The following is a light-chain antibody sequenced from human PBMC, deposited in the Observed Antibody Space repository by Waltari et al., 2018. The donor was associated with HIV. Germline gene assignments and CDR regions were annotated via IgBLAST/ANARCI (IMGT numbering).Light chain of an antibody. CDR3: QQINSYPYT. CDR2: GAS. CDR1: QGINSY. V-gene: IGKV1-9*01. Sequence: DIQLTQSPSFLSASVGDRVTITCRASQGINSYLAWYQQKPGTAPNLLIYGASTLQGGVPSRFSGSGSGTEFTLTISSLQPEDFATYYCQQINSYPYT. J-gene: IGKJ2*01.